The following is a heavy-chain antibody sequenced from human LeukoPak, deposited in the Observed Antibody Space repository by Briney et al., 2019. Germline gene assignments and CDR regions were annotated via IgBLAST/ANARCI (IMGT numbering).Heavy chain of an antibody. D-gene: IGHD3-3*02. J-gene: IGHJ3*02. CDR1: GFTFSRYD. V-gene: IGHV3-30*02. CDR2: IRFDGRET. Sequence: GGSLRLSCVASGFTFSRYDMHWVRQTPGKALEWLAFIRFDGRETFYADSVKGRFTISRDNANNILYLQMNDMGPEDTAVYYCARVSDAFDIWGQGTMVTVSS. CDR3: ARVSDAFDI.